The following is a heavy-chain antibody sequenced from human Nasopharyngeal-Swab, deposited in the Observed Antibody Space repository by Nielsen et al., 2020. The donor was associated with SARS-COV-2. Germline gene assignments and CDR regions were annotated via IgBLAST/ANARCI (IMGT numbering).Heavy chain of an antibody. CDR1: GGSTSSYY. CDR2: IYYSGST. V-gene: IGHV4-59*13. J-gene: IGHJ6*02. Sequence: SETLSLTCTVSGGSTSSYYWSWIRQPPGKGLEWIGYIYYSGSTNYNPSLKSRVTISVDTSKNQFSLKLSSVTAADTAVYYCARDPGPTPTTGYSSGWRWYYYGMDVWGQGTTVTVSS. CDR3: ARDPGPTPTTGYSSGWRWYYYGMDV. D-gene: IGHD6-19*01.